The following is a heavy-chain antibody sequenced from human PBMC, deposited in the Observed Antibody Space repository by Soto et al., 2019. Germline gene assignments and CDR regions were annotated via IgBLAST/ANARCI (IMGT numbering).Heavy chain of an antibody. V-gene: IGHV3-21*01. CDR2: ISSSSSYI. CDR1: GFTFSSYS. CDR3: ARDLRAVAGFNY. Sequence: EVQLVESGGGLVKPGGSLRLSCAASGFTFSSYSMNWVRQAPGKGLEWVSSISSSSSYIYYADSVKGRFTISRDNAKNSLYLQMNSLRAEDTAVYYCARDLRAVAGFNYWGQGTLVTVSS. J-gene: IGHJ4*02. D-gene: IGHD6-19*01.